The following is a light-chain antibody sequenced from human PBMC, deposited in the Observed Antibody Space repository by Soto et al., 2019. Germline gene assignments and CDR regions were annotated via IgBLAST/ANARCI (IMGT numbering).Light chain of an antibody. CDR3: MLSYSGPSI. CDR2: DIN. Sequence: QAVVTQEPSLTVSPGGTVTLTCGSSTGTVTSGHYPYWFQVKPGQAPRTLLYDINSKHSWTPARFSGSLLGGKAALTLSGAQPEDEADYYCMLSYSGPSIFGGGTQLTVL. CDR1: TGTVTSGHY. V-gene: IGLV7-46*01. J-gene: IGLJ7*01.